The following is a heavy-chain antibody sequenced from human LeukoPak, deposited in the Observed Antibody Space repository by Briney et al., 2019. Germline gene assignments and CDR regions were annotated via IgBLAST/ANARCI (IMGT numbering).Heavy chain of an antibody. V-gene: IGHV4-28*05. D-gene: IGHD5-18*01. J-gene: IGHJ5*02. CDR3: ARHGRLRGYSYGYRINWFDP. Sequence: SETLSLTCAVSGYSISSSNRWGWIRQPPGKGLEWIGYIYYSGSIYYNPSLKSRVTISVDTSKNQFSLKLSSVTAADTAVYYCARHGRLRGYSYGYRINWFDPWGQGTLVTVSS. CDR1: GYSISSSNR. CDR2: IYYSGSI.